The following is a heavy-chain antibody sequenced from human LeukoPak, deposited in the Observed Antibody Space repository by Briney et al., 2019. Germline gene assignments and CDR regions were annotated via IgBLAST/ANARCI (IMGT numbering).Heavy chain of an antibody. CDR1: GFTVSKNY. J-gene: IGHJ5*01. CDR2: IYSAGST. CDR3: VRGIGWFEY. V-gene: IGHV3-53*01. Sequence: GGSLRLSCAASGFTVSKNYYMNWVRQAPGKGLEWVSVIYSAGSTYYADSVKGRFTISRDNSKNTVYLQMNSLRAEDTAVYYCVRGIGWFEYWGQGTLVTVSS. D-gene: IGHD2-15*01.